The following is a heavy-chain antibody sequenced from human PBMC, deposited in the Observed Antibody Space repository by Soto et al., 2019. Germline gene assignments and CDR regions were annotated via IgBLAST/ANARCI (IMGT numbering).Heavy chain of an antibody. D-gene: IGHD1-7*01. CDR2: IYYSGST. J-gene: IGHJ5*02. V-gene: IGHV4-61*01. Sequence: SETLSLTCTVSGGSVSSGSYYWSWIRQPPGKGLEWIGYIYYSGSTNYNPSLKSRVTISVDTSKNQFSLKLSSVTAADTAVYYCAREAPYITGTNWFDPWGQGTLVTLSS. CDR1: GGSVSSGSYY. CDR3: AREAPYITGTNWFDP.